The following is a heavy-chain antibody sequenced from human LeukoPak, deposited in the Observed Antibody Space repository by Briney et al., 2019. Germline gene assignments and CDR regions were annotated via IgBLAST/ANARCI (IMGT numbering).Heavy chain of an antibody. CDR2: IHQDGSER. V-gene: IGHV3-7*03. D-gene: IGHD6-19*01. CDR3: VSQRDHRVAVAGSFDN. CDR1: GFTFSDYW. J-gene: IGHJ4*02. Sequence: PGGSLRLSCAASGFTFSDYWMSWVRQAPGKGPEWVANIHQDGSERNYVDSVKGRFTTSRDNSKNTLYLQMTSLRVEDTAVYFCVSQRDHRVAVAGSFDNWGQGTLISVSP.